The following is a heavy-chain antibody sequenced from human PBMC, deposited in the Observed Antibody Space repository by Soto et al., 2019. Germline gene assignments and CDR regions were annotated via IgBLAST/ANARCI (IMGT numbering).Heavy chain of an antibody. D-gene: IGHD1-26*01. J-gene: IGHJ4*02. V-gene: IGHV1-18*01. Sequence: QVQLVQSGAEVKKPGASVKVSCKASGYTFTSYGIIWVRQAPGQGLEWMGWISAYNGNTHYAQKLQGRVTMTTDTPTSTAYMERRTLRSDDTAVYYCARDRGSYALDYWGQGTLVTVSS. CDR3: ARDRGSYALDY. CDR1: GYTFTSYG. CDR2: ISAYNGNT.